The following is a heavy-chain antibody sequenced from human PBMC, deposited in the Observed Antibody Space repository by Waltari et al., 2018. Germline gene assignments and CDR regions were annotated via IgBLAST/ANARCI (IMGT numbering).Heavy chain of an antibody. CDR3: ATYIGASVGTAAFDV. CDR1: GVSITSNRHY. CDR2: VSYSGTT. V-gene: IGHV4-39*01. Sequence: QLQLQELGPRLVRPSETLSLICRFSGVSITSNRHYWAWIRQSPGQGLEWIGTVSYSGTTYISPSLKSRVSVSRDTSKNQVSLILGSVTAADMAVYYCATYIGASVGTAAFDVWGQGTMVTVSS. D-gene: IGHD5-12*01. J-gene: IGHJ3*01.